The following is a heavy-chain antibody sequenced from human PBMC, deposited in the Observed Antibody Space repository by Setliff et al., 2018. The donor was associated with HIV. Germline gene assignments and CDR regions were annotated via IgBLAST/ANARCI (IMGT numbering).Heavy chain of an antibody. Sequence: PSETLSLTCTVSGGSISSHYWSWIRQPPGKGLEWIGYIYCSGSTNYNPSLKSRVTMSVDTSKNQFSLKLSSVTAADTAVYYCASTYYYDSLHFHHWGQGTLVTVSS. CDR2: IYCSGST. CDR1: GGSISSHY. CDR3: ASTYYYDSLHFHH. J-gene: IGHJ1*01. V-gene: IGHV4-59*11. D-gene: IGHD3-22*01.